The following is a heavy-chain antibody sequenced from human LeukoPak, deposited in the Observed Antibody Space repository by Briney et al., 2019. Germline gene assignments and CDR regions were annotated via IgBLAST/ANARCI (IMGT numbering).Heavy chain of an antibody. Sequence: GGSLRLSCAASGFTFSSYWMSWVRQAPGKGLEWVANIKQDGSEKYYVDSVKGRFTISRDNAKNSLYLQMNSLRAEDTAVYYYATLSGSRLFDYWGQGTLVTVSS. CDR2: IKQDGSEK. CDR3: ATLSGSRLFDY. D-gene: IGHD1-26*01. CDR1: GFTFSSYW. J-gene: IGHJ4*02. V-gene: IGHV3-7*01.